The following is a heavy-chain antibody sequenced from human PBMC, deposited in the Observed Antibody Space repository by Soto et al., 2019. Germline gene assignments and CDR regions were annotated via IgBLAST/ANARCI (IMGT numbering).Heavy chain of an antibody. CDR2: IYWDDDK. V-gene: IGHV2-5*02. D-gene: IGHD2-15*01. CDR3: AHLVVAGLTYYFDY. Sequence: QITLKESGRTLVKPTQTLTLTCTFTGFSLSSNAVGVGWIRQPPGKALEWLAFIYWDDDKRYSPSLKSSLTITKDTSKNQVVLAMTNMDPVDTATYYCAHLVVAGLTYYFDYWGQGTLVTVSS. CDR1: GFSLSSNAVG. J-gene: IGHJ4*02.